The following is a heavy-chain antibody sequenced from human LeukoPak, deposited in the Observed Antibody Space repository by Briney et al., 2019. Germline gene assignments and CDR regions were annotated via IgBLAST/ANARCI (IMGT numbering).Heavy chain of an antibody. Sequence: GGSLRLSCAASGFTFSSYAMHWVRQAPGKGLEWVAVISYDGSNKYYADSVKGRFTISRDNSKNTLYLQMNSLRAEDTAVYYCARASYKWLFTGGYFDYWGQGTLVTVSS. CDR3: ARASYKWLFTGGYFDY. J-gene: IGHJ4*02. V-gene: IGHV3-30-3*01. D-gene: IGHD3-22*01. CDR2: ISYDGSNK. CDR1: GFTFSSYA.